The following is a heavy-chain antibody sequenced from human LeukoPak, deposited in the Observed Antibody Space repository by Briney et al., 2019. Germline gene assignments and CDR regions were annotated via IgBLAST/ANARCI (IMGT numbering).Heavy chain of an antibody. Sequence: GGSLRLSCAASGFTFSSYGMHWVRQAPGKGLEWVAVISYDGSNKYYADSVKGRFTISRDNSKNTLYLQMNSLRAEDTAVYYCAKVAVSSSWYLNDNWFDPWGQGTLVTVSS. J-gene: IGHJ5*02. CDR3: AKVAVSSSWYLNDNWFDP. D-gene: IGHD6-13*01. V-gene: IGHV3-30*18. CDR2: ISYDGSNK. CDR1: GFTFSSYG.